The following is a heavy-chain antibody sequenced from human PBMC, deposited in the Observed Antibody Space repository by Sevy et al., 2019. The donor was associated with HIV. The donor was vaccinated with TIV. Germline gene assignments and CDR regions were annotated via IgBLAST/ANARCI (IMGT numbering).Heavy chain of an antibody. CDR2: ISYDGSNK. V-gene: IGHV3-30*04. Sequence: GSLRLSCAASGFTFSSYAMHWVRQAPGKGLEWVAVISYDGSNKYYADSVKGRFTISRDNSKNTLYLQMNSLRAEDTAVYYCARDWEDIVVVPAAIHYYYYGMDVWGQGTTVTVSS. D-gene: IGHD2-2*02. J-gene: IGHJ6*02. CDR3: ARDWEDIVVVPAAIHYYYYGMDV. CDR1: GFTFSSYA.